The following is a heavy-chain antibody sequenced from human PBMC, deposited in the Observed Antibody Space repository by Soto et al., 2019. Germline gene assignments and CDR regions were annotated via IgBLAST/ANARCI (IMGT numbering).Heavy chain of an antibody. V-gene: IGHV1-69*13. CDR1: GGTFSSYA. CDR2: IIPIFGTA. Sequence: ASVKVSCKASGGTFSSYAISWVRQAPGQGLEWMGGIIPIFGTANYAQKFQGRVTITADESTSTAYMELSSLRSEDTAVYYCARASMQKRIQLWSVARYYYYYYGMDVWGQGTTVTVSS. J-gene: IGHJ6*02. CDR3: ARASMQKRIQLWSVARYYYYYYGMDV. D-gene: IGHD5-18*01.